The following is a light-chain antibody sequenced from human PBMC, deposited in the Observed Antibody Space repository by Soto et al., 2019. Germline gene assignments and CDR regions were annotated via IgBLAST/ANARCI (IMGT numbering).Light chain of an antibody. J-gene: IGKJ2*01. V-gene: IGKV1-39*01. Sequence: DIQVTQSPSSLSASVGDRVTVTCRASQSINSYLNWYQQKPGKAPNLLIFGASRLQSGVPSRFSGSGSGTAYTLTISSLQPEDFATYYCQQSFSAPRYTYGQGTKLEIK. CDR1: QSINSY. CDR3: QQSFSAPRYT. CDR2: GAS.